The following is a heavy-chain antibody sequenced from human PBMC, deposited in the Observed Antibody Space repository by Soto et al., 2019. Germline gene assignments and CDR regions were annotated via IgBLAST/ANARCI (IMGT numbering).Heavy chain of an antibody. CDR3: ARHEQREADPFDY. CDR2: TYYRSQWYS. Sequence: SQTLSLTCAISGDTVSINSATWNLIRQSPSRGLEWLGRTYYRSQWYSDYALSVKSRITINPDTTKNQFSLHLNSVTPEDTAVYYCARHEQREADPFDYWGQGTLVTVSS. V-gene: IGHV6-1*01. J-gene: IGHJ4*02. CDR1: GDTVSINSAT. D-gene: IGHD6-19*01.